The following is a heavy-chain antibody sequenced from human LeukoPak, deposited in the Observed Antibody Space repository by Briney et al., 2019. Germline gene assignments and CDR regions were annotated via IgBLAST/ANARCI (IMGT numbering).Heavy chain of an antibody. J-gene: IGHJ6*02. D-gene: IGHD6-13*01. CDR3: ARRMYSSSLYDYYYGMDV. CDR1: GGSISSYY. V-gene: IGHV4-59*01. Sequence: PSETLSLTCTVSGGSISSYYWSWIRQPPGKGLEWVGYIYYSGSTNYNPSLKSRVTISVDASKNQFSLKLSSVTAADTAVYYCARRMYSSSLYDYYYGMDVWGQGTTVTVSS. CDR2: IYYSGST.